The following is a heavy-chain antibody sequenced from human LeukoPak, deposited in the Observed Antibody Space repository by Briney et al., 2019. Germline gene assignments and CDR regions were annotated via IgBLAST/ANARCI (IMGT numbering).Heavy chain of an antibody. V-gene: IGHV4-39*07. D-gene: IGHD2-21*01. CDR1: VGSISSSSYY. Sequence: SETLSLTCTVSVGSISSSSYYWGWIRQPPGKGLEWIGSIYYSGSTYYNPSLKSRVTISVDTSKNQFSLKLSSVTAADTAVYYCARVVASRSWGFDYWGQGTLVTVSS. CDR2: IYYSGST. J-gene: IGHJ4*02. CDR3: ARVVASRSWGFDY.